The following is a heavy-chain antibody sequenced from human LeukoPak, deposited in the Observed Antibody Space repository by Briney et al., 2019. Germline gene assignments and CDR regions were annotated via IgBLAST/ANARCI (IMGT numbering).Heavy chain of an antibody. CDR1: GGSISSYY. D-gene: IGHD3-16*01. V-gene: IGHV4-59*01. J-gene: IGHJ6*03. Sequence: SETLSLTCTVSGGSISSYYWSWIRQPPGKGLEWIGYIYYSGSTNYNPSLKSRVTISVDTSRNQFSLKLSSVTAADTAVYYCARDARLGPYYYYYMDVWGKGTTVTVSS. CDR3: ARDARLGPYYYYYMDV. CDR2: IYYSGST.